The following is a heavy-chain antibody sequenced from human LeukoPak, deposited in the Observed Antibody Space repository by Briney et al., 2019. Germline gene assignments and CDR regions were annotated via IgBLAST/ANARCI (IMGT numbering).Heavy chain of an antibody. Sequence: SETLSLTCTVSGGSISSYYWSWIRQPPGKGLEWIGYIYYSGSTNYNPSLKSRVTISVDTSKNQFSLKLSSVTAADTAVYYCARTSSYGYVEQYYFDYWGQGTLVTVSS. J-gene: IGHJ4*02. V-gene: IGHV4-59*01. CDR3: ARTSSYGYVEQYYFDY. D-gene: IGHD5-18*01. CDR2: IYYSGST. CDR1: GGSISSYY.